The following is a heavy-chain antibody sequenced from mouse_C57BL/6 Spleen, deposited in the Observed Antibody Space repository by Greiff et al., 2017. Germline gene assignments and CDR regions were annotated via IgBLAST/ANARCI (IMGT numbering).Heavy chain of an antibody. Sequence: VQLKQSGTELVKPGASVKLSCKASGYTFTGYCMDWVKQRHGHGLEWIGDINPSNGGTNYNEKFKGKATLTVDTSSSTAYMQLRSLTSEDTAVYYCASGGGYWYFGVWGTGTTVTVSS. CDR3: ASGGGYWYFGV. CDR2: INPSNGGT. J-gene: IGHJ1*03. CDR1: GYTFTGYC. V-gene: IGHV1-18*01.